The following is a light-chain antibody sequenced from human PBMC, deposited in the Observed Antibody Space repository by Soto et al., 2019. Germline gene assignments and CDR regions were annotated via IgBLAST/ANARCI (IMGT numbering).Light chain of an antibody. J-gene: IGKJ1*01. Sequence: DIVMTQSPDSLAVSLGERATINCKSSQSVVHSSNNKSYLSWYQQKPGQPPKLLIYWASTRKSGVPDRFSGSGSGTDFTLTISSLQAEDVAVYYCQQFYKTPRTFGQGTKVEIK. V-gene: IGKV4-1*01. CDR1: QSVVHSSNNKSY. CDR2: WAS. CDR3: QQFYKTPRT.